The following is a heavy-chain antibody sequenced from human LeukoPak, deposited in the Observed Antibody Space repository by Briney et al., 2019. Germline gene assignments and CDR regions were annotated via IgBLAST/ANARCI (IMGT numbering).Heavy chain of an antibody. CDR1: GYTFTDYY. CDR2: INPNSGGT. CDR3: ATLYGDYVSSDY. D-gene: IGHD4-17*01. V-gene: IGHV1-2*02. J-gene: IGHJ4*02. Sequence: GSSVKVSCKPSGYTFTDYYMHWVRQPPGPGHERMGWINPNSGGTNYAQKFQGRVTMTRDTSISTAYMELSRLISDDTAVYYCATLYGDYVSSDYWGQGTLVSVSS.